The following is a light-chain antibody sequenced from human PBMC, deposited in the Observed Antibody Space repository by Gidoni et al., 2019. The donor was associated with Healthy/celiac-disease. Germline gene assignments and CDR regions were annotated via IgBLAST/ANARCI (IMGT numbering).Light chain of an antibody. CDR3: QQSYTTLRLT. CDR2: AAS. V-gene: IGKV1-39*01. CDR1: QYISSY. Sequence: DIQMTQSPSSLSASVGDRVTITCRASQYISSYLNWYQQKPGKAPKLLIYAASSLQSGVPSRFSGSGSGTDFTLTISSLQYEDFATYYCQQSYTTLRLTFGGGTKVEIK. J-gene: IGKJ4*01.